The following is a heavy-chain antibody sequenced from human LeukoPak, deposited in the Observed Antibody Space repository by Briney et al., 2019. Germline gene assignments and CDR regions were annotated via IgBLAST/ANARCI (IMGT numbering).Heavy chain of an antibody. Sequence: GGSLRLSCATSGFTFSTYAMTWVRQAPGKGPEWVSSINGRGSNTYYADSMKGRFTISRDNSKNTLYLQMNSLRAEDTAVYYCARDPDYYGSGSYPDYWGQGTLVTVSS. J-gene: IGHJ4*02. CDR2: INGRGSNT. CDR1: GFTFSTYA. CDR3: ARDPDYYGSGSYPDY. V-gene: IGHV3-23*01. D-gene: IGHD3-10*01.